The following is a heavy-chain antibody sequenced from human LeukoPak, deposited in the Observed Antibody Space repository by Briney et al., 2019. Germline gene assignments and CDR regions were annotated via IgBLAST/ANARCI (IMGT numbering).Heavy chain of an antibody. CDR1: GGSISSYY. Sequence: SETLSLTCTVSGGSISSYYWSWIRQPPGKGLEWIGYIYYSGSTYYNPSLKSRVTISVDTSKNQFSLKLSSVTAADTAVYYCARGEGSSWYNGYYYYMDVWGKGTTVTISS. D-gene: IGHD6-13*01. CDR3: ARGEGSSWYNGYYYYMDV. V-gene: IGHV4-59*12. CDR2: IYYSGST. J-gene: IGHJ6*03.